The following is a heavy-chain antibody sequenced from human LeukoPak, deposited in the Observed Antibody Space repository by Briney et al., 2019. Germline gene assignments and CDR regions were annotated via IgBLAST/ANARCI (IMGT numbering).Heavy chain of an antibody. CDR1: GFPFNSFW. J-gene: IGHJ4*02. CDR2: MNEYSTTI. D-gene: IGHD1-14*01. V-gene: IGHV3-74*01. Sequence: GGSLRLSCAASGFPFNSFWMHWVRHAPGKGLVWVSDMNEYSTTIRYADSVKGRFTISRDNAKSILYLQMNNLRAEDTTMYFCARGGVNPVDHWGQGTLVTVSS. CDR3: ARGGVNPVDH.